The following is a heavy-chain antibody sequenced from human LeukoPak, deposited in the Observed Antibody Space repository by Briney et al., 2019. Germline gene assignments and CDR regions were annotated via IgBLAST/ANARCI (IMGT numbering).Heavy chain of an antibody. CDR1: GGSISSYY. J-gene: IGHJ4*02. D-gene: IGHD3-3*01. CDR3: ARGPGSGYIYYFDY. CDR2: IYYSGST. Sequence: PSETLSLTCTVSGGSISSYYWSWIRQPPGKGLEWIGYIYYSGSTNYNPSLKSRVTISVDTSKNQFSLKLSSVTAADTAVYYCARGPGSGYIYYFDYWGQGTLVTVSS. V-gene: IGHV4-59*08.